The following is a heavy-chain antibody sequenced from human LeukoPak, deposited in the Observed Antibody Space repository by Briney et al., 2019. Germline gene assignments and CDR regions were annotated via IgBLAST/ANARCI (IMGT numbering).Heavy chain of an antibody. J-gene: IGHJ3*02. CDR3: ARSAPDNIVVVVAATRDGAFDI. V-gene: IGHV1-69*13. CDR1: GYTFTSYG. D-gene: IGHD2-15*01. Sequence: SVKVSCKASGYTFTSYGISWVRQAPGQGLEWMGGIIPIFGTANYAQKFQGRVTITADESTSTAYMELSSLRSEDTAVYYCARSAPDNIVVVVAATRDGAFDIWGQGTMVTVSS. CDR2: IIPIFGTA.